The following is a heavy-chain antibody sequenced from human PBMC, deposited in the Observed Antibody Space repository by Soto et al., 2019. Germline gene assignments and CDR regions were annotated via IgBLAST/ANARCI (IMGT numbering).Heavy chain of an antibody. Sequence: GEPLKISCKGSGYSFTSYWIGWVRQMPGKGLEWMGIIYPGDSDTRYSPSFQGQVTISADKSISTAYLQWSSLKASDTAMYYCARHGGYSYYYYYGMDVWGQGTTVTVSS. J-gene: IGHJ6*02. D-gene: IGHD5-18*01. CDR3: ARHGGYSYYYYYGMDV. CDR2: IYPGDSDT. CDR1: GYSFTSYW. V-gene: IGHV5-51*01.